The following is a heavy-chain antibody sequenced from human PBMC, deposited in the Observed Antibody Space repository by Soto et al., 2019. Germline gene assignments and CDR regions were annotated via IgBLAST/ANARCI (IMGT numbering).Heavy chain of an antibody. CDR3: ARAYTANYHYYYLDV. Sequence: EQLVQSGAEVQKPGASVKVSCKASGYIFTNYDIHWVRQATGQGFEWMGWMNPNSRNTGYAQKFQDRVTMTSRTSVSTAYMELSSLESDDTAVYYCARAYTANYHYYYLDVWGEGTTVTVSS. V-gene: IGHV1-8*01. J-gene: IGHJ6*03. CDR1: GYIFTNYD. CDR2: MNPNSRNT. D-gene: IGHD4-4*01.